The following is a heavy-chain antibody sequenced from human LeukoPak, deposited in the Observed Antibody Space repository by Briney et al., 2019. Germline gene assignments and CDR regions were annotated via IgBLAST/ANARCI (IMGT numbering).Heavy chain of an antibody. J-gene: IGHJ4*02. CDR2: TSGSGGST. V-gene: IGHV3-23*01. CDR3: AKGSERSGSYYRGAIDY. D-gene: IGHD3-10*01. Sequence: GGSLRLSCAASGFTFNNYAMSWVRQAPGKGLEWVSVTSGSGGSTYYADSVKGRFTISRDNSKNTLYLQMNSLRAEDTAVYYCAKGSERSGSYYRGAIDYWGQGTLVTVSS. CDR1: GFTFNNYA.